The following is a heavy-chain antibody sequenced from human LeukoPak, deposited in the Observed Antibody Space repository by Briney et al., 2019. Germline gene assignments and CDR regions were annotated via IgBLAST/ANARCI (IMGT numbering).Heavy chain of an antibody. V-gene: IGHV3-30-3*01. CDR3: ARDDIVVVPAAIVYYYYYGMDV. D-gene: IGHD2-2*01. CDR1: GSTFSSYA. Sequence: GGSLRLSCAASGSTFSSYAMHWVRQAPGKGLEWVAVISYDGSNKYYADSVKGRFTISRDNSKNTLYLQMNSLRAEDTAVYYCARDDIVVVPAAIVYYYYYGMDVWGQGTTVTVSS. CDR2: ISYDGSNK. J-gene: IGHJ6*02.